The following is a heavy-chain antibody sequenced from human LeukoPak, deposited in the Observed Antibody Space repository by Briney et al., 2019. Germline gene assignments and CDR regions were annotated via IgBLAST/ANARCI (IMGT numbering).Heavy chain of an antibody. V-gene: IGHV4-39*01. CDR3: AKAGVRYFDSSGLYAFDF. CDR2: IYYSGST. Sequence: PSETLSLTCAVSGGSISSTSYYWAWIRQPPGKGLEWIGTIYYSGSTYHNPSLKSRITMSVDTSRNQFSLKLSSVDAADTAVYYCAKAGVRYFDSSGLYAFDFWGQGTTVTVSS. CDR1: GGSISSTSYY. J-gene: IGHJ3*01. D-gene: IGHD3-22*01.